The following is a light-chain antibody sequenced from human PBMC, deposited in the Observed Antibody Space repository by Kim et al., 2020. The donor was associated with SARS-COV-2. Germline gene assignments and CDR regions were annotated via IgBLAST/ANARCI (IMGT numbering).Light chain of an antibody. J-gene: IGLJ2*01. Sequence: LGQTVRSPCQGDSLRTYYVSWYQQKPEQAPVLVMYGKNTRPLGIPDRFSGSSSGNTASLTITRAQAEDESDYYCSSRDSSGDLLIFGGGTQLTVL. CDR3: SSRDSSGDLLI. V-gene: IGLV3-19*01. CDR2: GKN. CDR1: SLRTYY.